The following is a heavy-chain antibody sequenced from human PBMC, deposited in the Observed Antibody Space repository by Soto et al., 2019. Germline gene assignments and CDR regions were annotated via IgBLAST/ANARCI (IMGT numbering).Heavy chain of an antibody. CDR3: ARAPPYCSGGSCYSVDY. D-gene: IGHD2-15*01. V-gene: IGHV1-3*01. CDR1: GYTFTSYA. CDR2: INAGNGNT. Sequence: QVQLVQSGAEVKKPGASVKVSCKASGYTFTSYAMHWVRQAPGQRLEWMGWINAGNGNTKYSQKFQGRVTITRDTSASTAYMGLSSLRSEDTAVYYCARAPPYCSGGSCYSVDYWGQGTLVTVSS. J-gene: IGHJ4*02.